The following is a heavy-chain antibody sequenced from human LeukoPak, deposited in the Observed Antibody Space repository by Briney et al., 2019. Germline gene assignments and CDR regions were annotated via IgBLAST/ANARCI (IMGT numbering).Heavy chain of an antibody. CDR2: VYYRGST. J-gene: IGHJ3*02. CDR3: ARDLWYYYGSGSYSRGNAFDI. Sequence: PSETLSLTCTVSGGYISSSSYYWGWIRQSPGKGLEWIGSVYYRGSTYYNPSLKSRVTISVDTSKNQFSLKLNSVTAADTAVYYCARDLWYYYGSGSYSRGNAFDIWGQGTMVTVSS. D-gene: IGHD3-10*01. CDR1: GGYISSSSYY. V-gene: IGHV4-39*02.